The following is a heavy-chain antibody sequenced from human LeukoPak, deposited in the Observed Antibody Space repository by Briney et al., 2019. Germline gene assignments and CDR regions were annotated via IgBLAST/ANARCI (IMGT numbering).Heavy chain of an antibody. CDR2: IYPGDSDT. D-gene: IGHD1-26*01. J-gene: IGHJ6*03. CDR1: GYSFTSYW. CDR3: ARQVGATPPYYHYYMDV. V-gene: IGHV5-51*01. Sequence: GESLNISCQGSGYSFTSYWIGWVRQLPGKGLEWRGIIYPGDSDTRYSQSFQGQVTISADNSISTAYLQWSSLKASDTAMYYCARQVGATPPYYHYYMDVWGKGTTVTVSS.